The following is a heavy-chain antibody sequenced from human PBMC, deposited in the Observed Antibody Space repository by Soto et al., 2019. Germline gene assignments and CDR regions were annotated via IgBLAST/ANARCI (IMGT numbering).Heavy chain of an antibody. V-gene: IGHV3-33*01. CDR3: ARGAGSGSYWAWCDP. CDR1: GFTFSSYG. CDR2: IWYDGSNK. Sequence: QVQLVESGGGVVQPGRSLRLSCAASGFTFSSYGMHWVRQAQGKGLEWVAVIWYDGSNKYYADSVKGRFTISRDNSKNTLYLQMNSLRAEDTAVYYCARGAGSGSYWAWCDPWGQGTLVTVSS. D-gene: IGHD3-10*01. J-gene: IGHJ5*02.